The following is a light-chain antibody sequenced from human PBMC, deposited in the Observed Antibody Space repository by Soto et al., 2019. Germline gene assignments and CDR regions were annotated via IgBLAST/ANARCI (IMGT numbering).Light chain of an antibody. J-gene: IGKJ4*01. CDR2: AAP. CDR3: QQYGSSPLT. Sequence: EIVLTQSPGTLSLSPGERATLSCRASQSVSSSYLAWYQQKPGQAPRLLIYAAPSTATGIPDRFSGSGSGTDFTLTISRLEPEDFALYYCQQYGSSPLTFGGGTKVEIK. CDR1: QSVSSSY. V-gene: IGKV3-20*01.